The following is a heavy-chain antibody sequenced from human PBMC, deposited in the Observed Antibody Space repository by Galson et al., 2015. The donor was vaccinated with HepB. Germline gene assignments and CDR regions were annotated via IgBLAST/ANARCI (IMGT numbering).Heavy chain of an antibody. CDR3: ARRGVSSSWYVDY. CDR2: ISSSSSTI. D-gene: IGHD6-13*01. Sequence: SLRLSCAASGFTFSSYSMNWVRQAPGKGLEWVSYISSSSSTIYYADSVKGRFTISRDNAKNSLSLQMNSLRAEDTAVYYCARRGVSSSWYVDYWGQGTLVTVSS. J-gene: IGHJ4*02. V-gene: IGHV3-48*04. CDR1: GFTFSSYS.